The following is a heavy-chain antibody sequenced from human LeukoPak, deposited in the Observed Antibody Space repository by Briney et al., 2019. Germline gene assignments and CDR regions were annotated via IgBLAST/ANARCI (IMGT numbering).Heavy chain of an antibody. D-gene: IGHD1-26*01. CDR3: ARYSGSYYNRDYYYYMDV. CDR1: GFTFDDYG. CDR2: INWNGGST. Sequence: RPGGSLRLSCGASGFTFDDYGMSWVRQAPGKGLEWVSGINWNGGSTGYADSVKGRFTISRDNAKNSLYLQMNSLRAEDTALYYCARYSGSYYNRDYYYYMDVWGKGTTVTVSS. V-gene: IGHV3-20*04. J-gene: IGHJ6*03.